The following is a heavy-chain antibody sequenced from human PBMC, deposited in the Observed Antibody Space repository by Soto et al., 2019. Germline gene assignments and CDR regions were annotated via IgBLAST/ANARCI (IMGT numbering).Heavy chain of an antibody. Sequence: SETLSLTCTVSGDSVTRSNWWSRVRQSPGKGLEWIGEIYHSGNTKYNPSLKSRVTISVDKSKNQFSLHLTSVTAADTAVYYCASSGWSEDFYYYYGMDVWGQGTTVTVSS. V-gene: IGHV4-4*02. D-gene: IGHD6-19*01. CDR2: IYHSGNT. J-gene: IGHJ6*02. CDR1: GDSVTRSNW. CDR3: ASSGWSEDFYYYYGMDV.